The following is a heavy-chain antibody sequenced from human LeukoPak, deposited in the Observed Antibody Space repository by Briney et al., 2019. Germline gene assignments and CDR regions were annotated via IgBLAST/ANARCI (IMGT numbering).Heavy chain of an antibody. J-gene: IGHJ5*02. Sequence: SVKVSCKASGGTFSSYAISWVRQAPGQGLEWMGGIIPIFGTANYAQKFQGRVTITADESTSTAYMELSSLRSEDTAVYYCARVPNWDNWFDPWGQGTLVTVSS. CDR3: ARVPNWDNWFDP. CDR1: GGTFSSYA. CDR2: IIPIFGTA. V-gene: IGHV1-69*13. D-gene: IGHD7-27*01.